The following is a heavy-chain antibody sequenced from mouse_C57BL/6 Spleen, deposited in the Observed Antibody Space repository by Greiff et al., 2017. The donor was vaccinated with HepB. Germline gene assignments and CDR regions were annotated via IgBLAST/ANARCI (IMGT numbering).Heavy chain of an antibody. J-gene: IGHJ4*01. CDR3: ARRGGYYGSSPDYAMDY. CDR2: IDPSDSYT. D-gene: IGHD1-1*01. Sequence: QVQLQQPGAELVMPGASVKLSCKASGYTFTSYWMHWVKQRPGQGLEWIGEIDPSDSYTNYNQKFKGKSTLTVDKSSSTAYMQLSSLTSEDSAVYYGARRGGYYGSSPDYAMDYWGQGTSVTVSS. CDR1: GYTFTSYW. V-gene: IGHV1-69*01.